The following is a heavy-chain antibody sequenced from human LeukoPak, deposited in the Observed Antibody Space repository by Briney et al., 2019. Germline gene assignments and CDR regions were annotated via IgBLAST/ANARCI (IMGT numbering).Heavy chain of an antibody. V-gene: IGHV3-7*02. CDR3: VRTTYGDY. CDR2: VKPDGSEK. CDR1: GFTFSNAW. D-gene: IGHD1-1*01. J-gene: IGHJ4*02. Sequence: PGGPLRLSCAASGFTFSNAWMSWVRQAPRKGLEWVAAVKPDGSEKNYVDSVKGRFTISRDNAKNSLYLQLSSLRAEDTAMYYCVRTTYGDYWGQGTLVTVSS.